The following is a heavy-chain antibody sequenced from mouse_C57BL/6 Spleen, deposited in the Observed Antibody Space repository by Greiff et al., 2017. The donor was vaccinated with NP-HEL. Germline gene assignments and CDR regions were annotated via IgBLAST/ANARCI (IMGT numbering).Heavy chain of an antibody. Sequence: EVKVEESGGGLVKPGGSLKLSCAASGFTFSSYAMSWVRQTPEKRLEWVATISDGGSYTYYPDNVKGRFTISRDNAKNNLYLQMSHLKSEDTAMYYCARDGAPYDGYYWYFDVWGTGTTVTVSS. CDR1: GFTFSSYA. V-gene: IGHV5-4*01. J-gene: IGHJ1*03. D-gene: IGHD2-3*01. CDR2: ISDGGSYT. CDR3: ARDGAPYDGYYWYFDV.